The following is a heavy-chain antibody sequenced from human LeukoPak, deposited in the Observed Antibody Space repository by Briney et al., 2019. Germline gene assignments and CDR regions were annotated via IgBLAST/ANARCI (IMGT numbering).Heavy chain of an antibody. CDR1: GFTFSNYA. J-gene: IGHJ4*02. CDR3: AKDVWGYYDSSGYYDY. CDR2: ISYDGSNK. Sequence: PGGSLRLSCAASGFTFSNYAMNWVRQAPGKGLEWVAVISYDGSNKYYADSVKGRFTISRDNSKNTLYLQMNSLRAEDTAVYYCAKDVWGYYDSSGYYDYWGQGTLVTVSS. V-gene: IGHV3-30*18. D-gene: IGHD3-22*01.